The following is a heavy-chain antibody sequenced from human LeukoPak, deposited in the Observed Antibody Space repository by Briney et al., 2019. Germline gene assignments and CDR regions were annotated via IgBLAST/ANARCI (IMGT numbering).Heavy chain of an antibody. D-gene: IGHD3-16*02. J-gene: IGHJ3*02. CDR2: INHSGST. V-gene: IGHV4-34*01. CDR1: GGSFSGYY. Sequence: PSETLSLTCAVYGGSFSGYYWSWNRQPPGKGLEWIGEINHSGSTNYSPSLKSRVTISVVTSKNQFSLKLSSVTAADTAMYYCARGDYDYLWGSYRRNAFDMWGQGTMVTVSS. CDR3: ARGDYDYLWGSYRRNAFDM.